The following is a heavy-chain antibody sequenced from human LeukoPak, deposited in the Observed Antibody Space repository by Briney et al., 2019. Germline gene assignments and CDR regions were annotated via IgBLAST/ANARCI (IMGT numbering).Heavy chain of an antibody. D-gene: IGHD2-15*01. Sequence: GGSLRLSCAASGFTFSSYAMHWVRQAPGKGLEWVAVISYDGSNKYYADSVKGRFTISRDNSKNTLYLQMNSLRAEDTAVYYCAKDWWQLDYWGQGTLVTVSS. CDR3: AKDWWQLDY. V-gene: IGHV3-30-3*01. J-gene: IGHJ4*02. CDR1: GFTFSSYA. CDR2: ISYDGSNK.